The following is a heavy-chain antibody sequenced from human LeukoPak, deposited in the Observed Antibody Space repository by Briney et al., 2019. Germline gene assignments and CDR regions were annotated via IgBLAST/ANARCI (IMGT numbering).Heavy chain of an antibody. CDR3: ARGEYSSSPVDI. J-gene: IGHJ3*02. D-gene: IGHD6-13*01. CDR2: ISYDGSNK. Sequence: GGSLRLSCAASGFTFSSYAMHWVRQAPGKGLEWVAVISYDGSNKYYADSVKGRFTISRDNSKNTLYLQMNSLRAEDTAVYYYARGEYSSSPVDIWGQGTMVTVSS. V-gene: IGHV3-30*04. CDR1: GFTFSSYA.